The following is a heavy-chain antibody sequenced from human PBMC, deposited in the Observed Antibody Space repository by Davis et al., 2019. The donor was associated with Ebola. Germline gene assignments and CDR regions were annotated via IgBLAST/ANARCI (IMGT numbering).Heavy chain of an antibody. CDR2: IGGSGGST. CDR1: GFTFSSSA. J-gene: IGHJ4*02. CDR3: AKVVGGGSGSAAY. V-gene: IGHV3-23*01. D-gene: IGHD3-10*01. Sequence: GESPKISCAASGFTFSSSAMSWGRQAPGKGLEWVSSIGGSGGSTYYADSVKGRFTISRDNSKNTLYLQMNSLRAEDTAVYYCAKVVGGGSGSAAYWGQGTLVTVSS.